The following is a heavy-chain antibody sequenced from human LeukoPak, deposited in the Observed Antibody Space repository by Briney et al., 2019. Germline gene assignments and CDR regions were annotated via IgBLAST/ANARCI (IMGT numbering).Heavy chain of an antibody. D-gene: IGHD5-18*01. V-gene: IGHV1-69*01. CDR1: GGTFSSYA. CDR2: IIPIFGTA. Sequence: ASVKVSCKASGGTFSSYAISWARQAPGQGLEWMGGIIPIFGTANYAQKFQGRVTITADESTSTAYMELSSLRSEDKAVYYCARSGYSYGYLYRLPFDYWGQGTLVTVSS. CDR3: ARSGYSYGYLYRLPFDY. J-gene: IGHJ4*02.